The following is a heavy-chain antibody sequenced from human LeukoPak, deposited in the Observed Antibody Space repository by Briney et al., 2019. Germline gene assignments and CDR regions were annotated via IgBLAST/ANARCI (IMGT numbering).Heavy chain of an antibody. CDR3: ASLQLVEYAY. D-gene: IGHD6-13*01. V-gene: IGHV4-34*01. CDR2: INHSGST. Sequence: SETLSLTCAVYGGSFSGYYWSWIRQPPGKGLEWIGEINHSGSTNYNPSLKSRVTISVDTSKNQFSLKLSSVTAADTAVYYCASLQLVEYAYWGQGTLVTVSP. CDR1: GGSFSGYY. J-gene: IGHJ4*02.